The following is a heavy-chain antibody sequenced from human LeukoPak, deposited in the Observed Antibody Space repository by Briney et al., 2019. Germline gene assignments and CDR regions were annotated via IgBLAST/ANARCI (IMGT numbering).Heavy chain of an antibody. CDR1: GGTFSSYA. V-gene: IGHV1-69*05. CDR2: IIPIFGTA. Sequence: SVKVSCKASGGTFSSYAISWVRQAPGQGLEWMGGIIPIFGTANYAQKFQGRVTITTDESTSTAYMELSSLRSEDTAVYYCARDINYYDSSGYYVAYWGQGTLVTVSS. D-gene: IGHD3-22*01. CDR3: ARDINYYDSSGYYVAY. J-gene: IGHJ4*02.